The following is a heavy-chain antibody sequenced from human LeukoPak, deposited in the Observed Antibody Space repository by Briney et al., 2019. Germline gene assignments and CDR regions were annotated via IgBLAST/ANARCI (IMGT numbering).Heavy chain of an antibody. J-gene: IGHJ4*02. CDR2: ISDTAGDT. D-gene: IGHD6-13*01. CDR1: GFTFSGYA. CDR3: AKPPRPAAAAGTSIFDY. Sequence: GGSLRLSCAASGFTFSGYAMSWVRQAPGKGLEWVSAISDTAGDTYYADSVKGRFTISRDNSKNTLYLQMNSLRAEDTAVYYCAKPPRPAAAAGTSIFDYWGQGTLVTVSS. V-gene: IGHV3-23*01.